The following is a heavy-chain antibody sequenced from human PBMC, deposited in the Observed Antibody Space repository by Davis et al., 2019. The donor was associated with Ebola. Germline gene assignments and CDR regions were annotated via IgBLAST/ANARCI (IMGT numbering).Heavy chain of an antibody. Sequence: GSLRLSCAVYGGSFSGYYWTWIRQPPGKGLEWIGEIHHSGSTNYNPSLKSRVTISEDTSKNQFSLRLTSATAADTAVYYCARKPARWENWFDPWGQGTLVTVSS. V-gene: IGHV4-34*01. CDR1: GGSFSGYY. CDR2: IHHSGST. D-gene: IGHD2-2*01. CDR3: ARKPARWENWFDP. J-gene: IGHJ5*02.